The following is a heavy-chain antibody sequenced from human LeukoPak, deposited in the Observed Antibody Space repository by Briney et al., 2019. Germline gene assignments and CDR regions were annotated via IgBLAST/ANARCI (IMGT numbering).Heavy chain of an antibody. V-gene: IGHV4-34*01. CDR2: INHSGST. Sequence: SETLSLTCTVSGGSISSYYWSWIRQPPGKGLEWIGEINHSGSTNYNPSLKSRVTISVDTSKNQFSLKLSSVTAADTAVYYCARRVVRGVRNWFDPWGQGTLVTVSS. D-gene: IGHD3-10*01. CDR1: GGSISSYY. CDR3: ARRVVRGVRNWFDP. J-gene: IGHJ5*02.